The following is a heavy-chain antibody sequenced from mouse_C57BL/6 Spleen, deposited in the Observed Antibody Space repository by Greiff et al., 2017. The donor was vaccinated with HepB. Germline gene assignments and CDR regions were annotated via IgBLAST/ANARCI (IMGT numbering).Heavy chain of an antibody. Sequence: QVQLQQPGAELVKPGASVKLSCKASGYTFTSYWMHWVKQRPGQGLEWIGMIHPNSGSTNYNEKFKSKATLTVDKSSSTAYMQLSSLTSEDSGVYYCARSYGSSYWYFDVWGKGTTVTVSS. D-gene: IGHD1-1*01. CDR3: ARSYGSSYWYFDV. V-gene: IGHV1-64*01. CDR2: IHPNSGST. CDR1: GYTFTSYW. J-gene: IGHJ1*03.